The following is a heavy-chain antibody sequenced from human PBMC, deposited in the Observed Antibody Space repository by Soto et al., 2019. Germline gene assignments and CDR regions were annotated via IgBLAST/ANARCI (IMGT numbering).Heavy chain of an antibody. J-gene: IGHJ4*02. D-gene: IGHD2-15*01. CDR2: IWYDGSNK. Sequence: ESGGGVVQPGRSLRLSCAASGFTFSSYGMHWVRQAPGKGLEWVAVIWYDGSNKYYADSVKGRFTISRDNSKNTLYLQMNSLRAEDTAVYYCARGGGGWCSGGSCSDFDYWGQGTLVTVSS. CDR1: GFTFSSYG. V-gene: IGHV3-33*01. CDR3: ARGGGGWCSGGSCSDFDY.